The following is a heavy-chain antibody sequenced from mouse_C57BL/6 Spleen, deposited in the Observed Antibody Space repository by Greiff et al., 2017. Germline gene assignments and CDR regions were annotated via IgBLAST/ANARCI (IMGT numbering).Heavy chain of an antibody. V-gene: IGHV2-5*01. J-gene: IGHJ4*01. CDR1: GFSLTSYG. CDR3: AKNGDYDVRAMDY. Sequence: QVQLKESGPGLVQPSQSLSITCTVSGFSLTSYGVHWVRQSPGKGLEWLGVIWRGGSTDYNAAFMSRLSITKDNSTSQVFFKMNSLQADDTAIYYCAKNGDYDVRAMDYWGQGTSVTVSS. CDR2: IWRGGST. D-gene: IGHD2-4*01.